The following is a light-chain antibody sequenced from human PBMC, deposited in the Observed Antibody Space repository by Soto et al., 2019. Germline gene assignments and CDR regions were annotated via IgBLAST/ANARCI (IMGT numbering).Light chain of an antibody. V-gene: IGKV3-20*01. J-gene: IGKJ5*01. CDR1: QSVGSY. CDR3: QKYDTSPYT. CDR2: DAS. Sequence: DILMAQSPCSLCLSPVELATLSCRASQSVGSYLGWYQHKPGQAPRLLIYDASNRAPGIPARFSGSGSGTDFTLTMSGVEPEDSAMYFCQKYDTSPYTFGQGTRLEIK.